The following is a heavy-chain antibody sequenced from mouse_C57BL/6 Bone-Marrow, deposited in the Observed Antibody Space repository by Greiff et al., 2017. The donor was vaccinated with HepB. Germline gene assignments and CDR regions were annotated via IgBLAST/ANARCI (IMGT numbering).Heavy chain of an antibody. CDR1: GYTFTSYW. D-gene: IGHD2-3*01. CDR2: IYPSDSET. V-gene: IGHV1-61*01. Sequence: QVQLQQPGAELVRPGSSVKLSCKASGYTFTSYWMDWVKQRPGQGLEWIGNIYPSDSETHYNQKFKDKATLTVDKSSSTAYMQLSSLTSEDSAVYYCARSDGYYGVWGQGTTLTVSS. J-gene: IGHJ2*01. CDR3: ARSDGYYGV.